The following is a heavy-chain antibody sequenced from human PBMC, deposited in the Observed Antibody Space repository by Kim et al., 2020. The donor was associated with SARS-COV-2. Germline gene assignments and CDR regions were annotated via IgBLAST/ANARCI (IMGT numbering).Heavy chain of an antibody. CDR2: IDPSDSYT. CDR3: ARLSYSSSWYSRWFDP. Sequence: GESLKISCKGSGYSFTSYWISWVRQMPGKGLEWMGRIDPSDSYTNYSPSFQGHVTISADKSISTAYLQWSSLKASDTAMSYCARLSYSSSWYSRWFDPWGQGTLVTVSS. D-gene: IGHD6-13*01. V-gene: IGHV5-10-1*01. J-gene: IGHJ5*02. CDR1: GYSFTSYW.